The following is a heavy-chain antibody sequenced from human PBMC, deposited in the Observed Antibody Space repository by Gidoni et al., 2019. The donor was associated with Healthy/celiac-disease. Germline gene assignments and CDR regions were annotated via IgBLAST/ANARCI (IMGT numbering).Heavy chain of an antibody. Sequence: QPGRSLRLSCAASGFTFSSYGMHWVRQAPGKGLEWVAVISYDGSNKYYADSVKGRFTISRDNSKNTLYLQMNSLRAEDTAVYYCAKVMTSGYDYGSPFDYWGQGTLVTVSS. J-gene: IGHJ4*02. D-gene: IGHD5-12*01. CDR1: GFTFSSYG. CDR2: ISYDGSNK. V-gene: IGHV3-30*18. CDR3: AKVMTSGYDYGSPFDY.